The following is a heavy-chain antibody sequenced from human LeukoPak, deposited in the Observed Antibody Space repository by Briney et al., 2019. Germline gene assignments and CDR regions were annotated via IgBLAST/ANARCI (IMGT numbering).Heavy chain of an antibody. CDR3: ARSYSSGPYGMDV. CDR2: ISGSGGST. J-gene: IGHJ6*02. CDR1: GFTFSSYA. V-gene: IGHV3-23*01. D-gene: IGHD3-22*01. Sequence: GGSLRLSCAASGFTFSSYAMSWVHQAPGKGLEWVSGISGSGGSTYYADSVKGRFTISRDNSKNTLYLQMNGLRAEDTAVYYCARSYSSGPYGMDVWGQGTTVTVSS.